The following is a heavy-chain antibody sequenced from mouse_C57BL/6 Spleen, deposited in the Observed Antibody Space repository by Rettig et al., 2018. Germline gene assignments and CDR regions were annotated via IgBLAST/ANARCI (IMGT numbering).Heavy chain of an antibody. J-gene: IGHJ1*03. V-gene: IGHV1-43*01. Sequence: EVKLQQSGPELVKPGASVKITCKASGYSFTGYYMHWVKQSSEKSLEWIGEINPSTGGTSYNQKFKGKATLTVDKSSSTAYMQLKSLTSEDSAVYYCARGSNYWYFDVWGTGTTVTVSS. CDR2: INPSTGGT. D-gene: IGHD1-1*01. CDR1: GYSFTGYY. CDR3: ARGSNYWYFDV.